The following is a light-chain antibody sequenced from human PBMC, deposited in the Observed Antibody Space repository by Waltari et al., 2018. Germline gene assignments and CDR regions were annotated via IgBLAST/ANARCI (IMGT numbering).Light chain of an antibody. CDR3: SSYTSSSTLV. CDR1: SSDVGGYNY. V-gene: IGLV2-14*03. CDR2: DVS. J-gene: IGLJ2*01. Sequence: HSALTQPASVSGSPGQSIPISCTGTSSDVGGYNYVSWYQQHPGKAPKLMIYDVSNRPSGVSNRFSGSKSGNTASLTISGLQAEDEADYYCSSYTSSSTLVFGGGTKLTVL.